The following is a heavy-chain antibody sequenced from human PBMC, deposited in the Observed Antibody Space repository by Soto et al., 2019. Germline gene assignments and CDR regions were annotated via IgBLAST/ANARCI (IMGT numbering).Heavy chain of an antibody. D-gene: IGHD3-22*01. J-gene: IGHJ6*02. CDR1: GGSISSGGYS. CDR3: ARGYYYDSSGYYQGPLYYYGMDV. CDR2: IYHSGST. Sequence: SETLSLTCAVSGGSISSGGYSWSWIRQPPGKGLEWVGYIYHSGSTYYNPSLKSRVTISVDRSKNQFSLKLSSVTAADTAVYYFARGYYYDSSGYYQGPLYYYGMDVWGQGTTVT. V-gene: IGHV4-30-2*01.